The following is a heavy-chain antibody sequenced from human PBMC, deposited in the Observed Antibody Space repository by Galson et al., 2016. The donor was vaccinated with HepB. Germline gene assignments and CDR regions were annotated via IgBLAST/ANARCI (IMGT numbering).Heavy chain of an antibody. CDR3: ARDRGAHYAGHSDAFDL. CDR2: ISVSSLYFSSI. CDR1: GFSVNDYY. Sequence: SLRLSCAVSGFSVNDYYMNWIRQTPGKGLEWVANISVSSLYFSSIYTDYAESVKGRFTISRDNAENSLYLQMNSLRVEDTAVYYCARDRGAHYAGHSDAFDLWGQGTLVIVSS. V-gene: IGHV3-11*05. D-gene: IGHD4-23*01. J-gene: IGHJ3*01.